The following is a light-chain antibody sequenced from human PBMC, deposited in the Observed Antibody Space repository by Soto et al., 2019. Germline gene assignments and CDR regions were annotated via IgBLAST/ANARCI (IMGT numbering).Light chain of an antibody. J-gene: IGKJ5*01. Sequence: EIAMTQSPGTLCLSPGERATLSWRASQSVSSSYLAWYQQKPGQAPRLVIYGASSRATGIPDRFSGSGSGTDFTLTISRLETEDFAVYYCQQYGSSPTITFGQGTRLEI. CDR3: QQYGSSPTIT. CDR1: QSVSSSY. V-gene: IGKV3-20*01. CDR2: GAS.